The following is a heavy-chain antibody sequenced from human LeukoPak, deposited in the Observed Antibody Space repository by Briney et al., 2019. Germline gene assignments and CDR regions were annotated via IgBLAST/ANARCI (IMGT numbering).Heavy chain of an antibody. CDR3: ARHRPGERRFDP. CDR1: GGSISSDY. D-gene: IGHD3-16*01. J-gene: IGHJ5*02. V-gene: IGHV4-59*08. CDR2: INYSGST. Sequence: KSSETLSLTCSVSGGSISSDYWSWIRQPPGKGLEWIGYINYSGSTNSNPSLKSRVTISVDTSKNQFSLKLSSVTDADTAVYYCARHRPGERRFDPWGQGTLVTVSS.